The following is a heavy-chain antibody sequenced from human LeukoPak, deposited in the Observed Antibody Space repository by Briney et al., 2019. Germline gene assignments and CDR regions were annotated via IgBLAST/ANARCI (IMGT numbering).Heavy chain of an antibody. Sequence: PSETLSLTCTVSGGSISTSSYYWGRVRQPPGKGLEWIGNIFYSGSTYYSPSLKSRVTISVDTSKNQFSLKLSSVTAADTAVYYCARGGHDILTGYYKPPPLDYWGQGTLVTVSS. J-gene: IGHJ4*02. CDR3: ARGGHDILTGYYKPPPLDY. CDR2: IFYSGST. D-gene: IGHD3-9*01. CDR1: GGSISTSSYY. V-gene: IGHV4-39*07.